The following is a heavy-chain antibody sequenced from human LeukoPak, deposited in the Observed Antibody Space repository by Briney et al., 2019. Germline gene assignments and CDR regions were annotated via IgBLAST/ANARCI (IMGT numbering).Heavy chain of an antibody. CDR3: ARDRDYSFDY. CDR2: IGGSGSPI. CDR1: GFTFSIYS. V-gene: IGHV3-48*01. J-gene: IGHJ4*02. Sequence: GGSLRLSCAASGFTFSIYSMNWVRQAPGKGLEWVSYIGGSGSPIYYADSVKGRFTISRDNAKNSLYLQMNSLRAEDTAVYYCARDRDYSFDYWGQGTLVTVSS. D-gene: IGHD4-11*01.